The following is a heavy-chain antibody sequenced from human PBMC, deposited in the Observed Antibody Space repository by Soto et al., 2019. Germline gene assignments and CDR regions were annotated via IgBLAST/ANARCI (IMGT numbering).Heavy chain of an antibody. CDR3: TKGSNYDFWSGYSWFDV. Sequence: EVQLVESGGGLAQPGRSLRLSCAASGFRFADYAMHWVRLVPGKGLEWVSGISWNGGGIGYADSVKGRFTISRDNAKNSLFLQMNSLRPDDTAMYYCTKGSNYDFWSGYSWFDVWGQGTLVTASS. CDR1: GFRFADYA. V-gene: IGHV3-9*01. J-gene: IGHJ5*02. D-gene: IGHD3-3*01. CDR2: ISWNGGGI.